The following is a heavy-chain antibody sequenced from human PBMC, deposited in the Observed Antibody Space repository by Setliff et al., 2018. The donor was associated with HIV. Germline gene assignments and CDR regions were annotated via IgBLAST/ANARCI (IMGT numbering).Heavy chain of an antibody. J-gene: IGHJ5*02. Sequence: ASVKVSCKASGYTFTNYGITWVRQAPGHGLEWMGWINANSGSPTYAQAFTGRFLFSVDTAVATAYLQINNLKTEDTAVYFCARGLYGDYGGDLNWLDPWGHGTRVTVSS. D-gene: IGHD4-17*01. CDR3: ARGLYGDYGGDLNWLDP. V-gene: IGHV7-4-1*02. CDR1: GYTFTNYG. CDR2: INANSGSP.